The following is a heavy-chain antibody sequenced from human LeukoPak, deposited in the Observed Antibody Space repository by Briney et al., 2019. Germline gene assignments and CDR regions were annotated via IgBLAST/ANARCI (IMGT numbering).Heavy chain of an antibody. V-gene: IGHV4-31*03. J-gene: IGHJ4*02. CDR2: IFHTGST. CDR3: ARGGERGYTYGD. Sequence: PSETLSLTCTVSGGSISSGSHYWSWVRQHPGRGLEWIGYIFHTGSTYYNPSLKSRISISVDTSKNQFSLKMSSMTAADTAVYYCARGGERGYTYGDWGQGTLVTVSS. CDR1: GGSISSGSHY. D-gene: IGHD5-18*01.